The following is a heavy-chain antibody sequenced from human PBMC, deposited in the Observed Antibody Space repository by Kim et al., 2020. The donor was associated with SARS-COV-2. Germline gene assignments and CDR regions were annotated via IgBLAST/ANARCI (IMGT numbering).Heavy chain of an antibody. V-gene: IGHV1-46*01. D-gene: IGHD4-17*01. CDR3: ARDLTRGATVTDLYYNYGMDV. CDR2: INPSGGST. CDR1: GYRFTSYF. J-gene: IGHJ6*02. Sequence: ASVKVSCKASGYRFTSYFMHWVRQAPGQGLEWMGIINPSGGSTTYAQKYQGRVTMTRDTSTSTVYMDLGSLRSEDTAVYYCARDLTRGATVTDLYYNYGMDVWGQGTTVTVSS.